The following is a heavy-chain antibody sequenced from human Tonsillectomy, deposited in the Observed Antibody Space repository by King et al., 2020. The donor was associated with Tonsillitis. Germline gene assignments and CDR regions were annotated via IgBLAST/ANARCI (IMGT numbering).Heavy chain of an antibody. CDR1: GFTFQNFA. D-gene: IGHD3-16*01. CDR2: LSWNSASI. J-gene: IGHJ4*02. V-gene: IGHV3-9*01. CDR3: AKARLMTTSGGVSALGVRLDS. Sequence: VQLVESGGGLVQPGRSLRLSCAASGFTFQNFAMHWVRQAPGKGLEWVSGLSWNSASIGYADSVKGRFTMSRDNDKNSLYLQMNSLRAEDTAFYDCAKARLMTTSGGVSALGVRLDSGGQRTLVSVSS.